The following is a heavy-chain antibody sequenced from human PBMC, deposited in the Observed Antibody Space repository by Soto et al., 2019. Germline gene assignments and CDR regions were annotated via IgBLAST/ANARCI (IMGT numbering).Heavy chain of an antibody. CDR2: IHLGGTT. CDR3: ARPRPNFGAVDS. D-gene: IGHD3-10*01. J-gene: IGHJ4*02. CDR1: GYSITSSSF. V-gene: IGHV4-38-2*01. Sequence: PSETLSLTCAVSGYSITSSSFWGWIRQPPGKGLEWIGSIHLGGTTCYDSSLKSRVTISVDTSRNEFSLKLSSVTAADTAVYYCARPRPNFGAVDSWGKGALVTVSS.